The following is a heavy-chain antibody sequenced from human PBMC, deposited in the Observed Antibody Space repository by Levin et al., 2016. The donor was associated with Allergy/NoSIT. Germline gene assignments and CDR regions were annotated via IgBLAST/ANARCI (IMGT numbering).Heavy chain of an antibody. CDR3: VRDSQLGGGLDY. CDR1: GFNFNYYA. V-gene: IGHV3-30*04. J-gene: IGHJ4*02. D-gene: IGHD1-1*01. Sequence: GESLKISCAASGFNFNYYAMHWVRQAPGKGLEWVALILYDGSNKYYADSVRGRFTISRDNSKNTLYLQMNSLRAEDTALYYCVRDSQLGGGLDYWGRGTLVTVSS. CDR2: ILYDGSNK.